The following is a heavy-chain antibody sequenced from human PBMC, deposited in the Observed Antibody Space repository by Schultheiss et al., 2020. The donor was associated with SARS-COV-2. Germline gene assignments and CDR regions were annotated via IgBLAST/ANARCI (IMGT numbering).Heavy chain of an antibody. V-gene: IGHV4-39*01. CDR2: IYYSGST. Sequence: SETLSLTCTVSGGSISSSSYYWGWIRQPPGKGLEWIGSIYYSGSTYYNPSLKSRVTISVDTSKNQFSLKLSSVTAADTAVYYCARRIAAAENFDYWGQGILVTVSS. D-gene: IGHD6-13*01. CDR1: GGSISSSSYY. CDR3: ARRIAAAENFDY. J-gene: IGHJ4*02.